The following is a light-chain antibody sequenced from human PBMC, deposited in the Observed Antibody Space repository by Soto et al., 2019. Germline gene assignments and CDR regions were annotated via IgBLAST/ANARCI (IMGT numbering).Light chain of an antibody. J-gene: IGKJ1*01. Sequence: EIVMTQSPATLSLSPGERATLSCKASQSVGTYLAWYQQKPGQAPRLLIYGASTRAAGVPARFSGGGSGTEFTLTISSLQSEDFAIYHCQQYDNLPPCTFGQGTKVEIK. CDR3: QQYDNLPPCT. V-gene: IGKV3-15*01. CDR2: GAS. CDR1: QSVGTY.